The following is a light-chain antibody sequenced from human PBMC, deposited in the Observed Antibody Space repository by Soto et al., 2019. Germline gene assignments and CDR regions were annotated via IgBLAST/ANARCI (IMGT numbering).Light chain of an antibody. CDR3: SSYTSSSTLEV. CDR2: EVS. V-gene: IGLV2-14*01. J-gene: IGLJ3*02. Sequence: QSALTQPASVSGSPGQSITISCTGTSSDVGAYNFVSWYQQHPGKAPKLIIFEVSNRPSGVSNRFSGSKSGNTASLTISGLQAEDEADYYCSSYTSSSTLEVFGGGTKLTVL. CDR1: SSDVGAYNF.